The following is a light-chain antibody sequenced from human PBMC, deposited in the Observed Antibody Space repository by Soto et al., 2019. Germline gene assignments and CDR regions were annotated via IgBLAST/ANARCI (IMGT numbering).Light chain of an antibody. V-gene: IGKV3-11*01. Sequence: EIVLTQSPGTLSLSPGARATLSFRASQSVSSYLAWYQQKPGQAPRLLIYDASNRATGIPARFSGSGSGTDFTLTISSLEPEDFAVYYCQQRSNWITFGQGTRLEIK. CDR3: QQRSNWIT. CDR2: DAS. J-gene: IGKJ5*01. CDR1: QSVSSY.